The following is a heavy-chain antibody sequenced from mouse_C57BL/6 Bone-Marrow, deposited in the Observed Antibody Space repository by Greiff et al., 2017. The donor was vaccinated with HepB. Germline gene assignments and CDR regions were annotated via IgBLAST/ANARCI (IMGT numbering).Heavy chain of an antibody. Sequence: VQLQQSGPELVKPGASVKISCKASGYAFSSSWMNWVKQRPGKGLEWIGRIYPGDGDTNYNGKSKGKATLTADKSSSTAYMQLSSLTSDDSAVYFCARGEFGYWGQGTTLTVSS. CDR2: IYPGDGDT. CDR1: GYAFSSSW. V-gene: IGHV1-82*01. J-gene: IGHJ2*01. CDR3: ARGEFGY.